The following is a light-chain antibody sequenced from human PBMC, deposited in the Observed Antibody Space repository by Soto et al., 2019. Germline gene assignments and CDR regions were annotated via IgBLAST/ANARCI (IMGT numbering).Light chain of an antibody. J-gene: IGKJ4*01. CDR3: QQHCDWPLT. CDR2: GAS. V-gene: IGKV3-15*01. Sequence: EIVMTQSPATLSVSPGERVTLSCRASQSVTNKYLVWYQQKPGQAPRLLIYGASTRATGIPARFSASGSGTEFTLTISSLQSEDFAVYYCQQHCDWPLTFGGGTTVEI. CDR1: QSVTNKY.